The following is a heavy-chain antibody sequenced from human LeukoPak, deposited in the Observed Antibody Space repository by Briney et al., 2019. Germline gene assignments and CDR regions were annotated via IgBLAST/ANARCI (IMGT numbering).Heavy chain of an antibody. Sequence: GESLKISCKGSGYSFTSYWIGWVRQMPGKGLEWMGIIYPGDSDTRYSPSFQGQVTITADKSTTTAYLQWSSLKASDTAMYYCARSYDGSGRYFDYWGQGTLVTVSS. CDR1: GYSFTSYW. V-gene: IGHV5-51*01. CDR3: ARSYDGSGRYFDY. D-gene: IGHD3-22*01. CDR2: IYPGDSDT. J-gene: IGHJ4*02.